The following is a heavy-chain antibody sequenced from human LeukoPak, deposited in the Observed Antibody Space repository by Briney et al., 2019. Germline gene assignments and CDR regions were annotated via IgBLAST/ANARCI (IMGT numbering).Heavy chain of an antibody. V-gene: IGHV4-34*01. D-gene: IGHD3-10*01. J-gene: IGHJ4*02. CDR1: GGSFSGYY. CDR3: ARGRLVRGATYDY. CDR2: INHSGST. Sequence: PSETLSLTCAVYGGSFSGYYWIWIRQPPGKGLEWIGEINHSGSTNYNPSLKSRVTISVDTSKNQFSLKLSSVTAADTAVYYCARGRLVRGATYDYWGQGTLVTVSS.